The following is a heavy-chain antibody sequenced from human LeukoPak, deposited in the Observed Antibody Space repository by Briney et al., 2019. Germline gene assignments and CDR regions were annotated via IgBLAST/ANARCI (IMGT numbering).Heavy chain of an antibody. J-gene: IGHJ4*02. V-gene: IGHV1-69*13. CDR1: GGTFSSYA. CDR2: IIPIFGTA. D-gene: IGHD3-10*01. CDR3: ARSSPSGRNFDY. Sequence: SVKVSCKASGGTFSSYAISWVRQAPGQGLEWMGGIIPIFGTANYAQKFQGRVTITADESTSTAYMELSSLRSEDTAVYYCARSSPSGRNFDYWGQGTLVTVSS.